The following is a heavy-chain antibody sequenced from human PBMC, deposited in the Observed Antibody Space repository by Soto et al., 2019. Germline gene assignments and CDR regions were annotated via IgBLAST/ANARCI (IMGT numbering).Heavy chain of an antibody. CDR2: ISGAGDST. V-gene: IGHV3-23*01. CDR3: AKVPFVGWEVRESDY. J-gene: IGHJ4*02. Sequence: GGSLRLSCAASGFSFRDYAMTWVRQAPGKGLNWVSTISGAGDSTYYADSVKGRFTISRDNSKTTLYLQMNSLGAEDTAVYYRAKVPFVGWEVRESDYWGQGTLVTVSS. D-gene: IGHD1-26*01. CDR1: GFSFRDYA.